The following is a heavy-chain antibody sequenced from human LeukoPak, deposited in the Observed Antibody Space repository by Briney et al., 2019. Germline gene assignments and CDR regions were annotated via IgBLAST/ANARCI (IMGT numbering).Heavy chain of an antibody. V-gene: IGHV4-34*01. J-gene: IGHJ4*02. CDR2: INHSGST. Sequence: SETLSLTCAVYGGSFSGYYWSWIRQPPGKGLEWIGEINHSGSTNYNPSLKSRVTTSVDTSKNQFSLKLSSVTAADTAVYYCARRVAARPFDYWGQGTLVTVSS. D-gene: IGHD6-6*01. CDR1: GGSFSGYY. CDR3: ARRVAARPFDY.